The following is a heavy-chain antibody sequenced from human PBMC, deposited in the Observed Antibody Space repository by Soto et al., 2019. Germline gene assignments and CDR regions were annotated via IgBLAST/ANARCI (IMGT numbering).Heavy chain of an antibody. CDR2: ISYDGSNK. V-gene: IGHV3-30*03. J-gene: IGHJ4*01. CDR1: GFPFTSFG. CDR3: VTGLHYYDRAFTLDY. Sequence: GGSMGLSCAASGFPFTSFGMHWVRQAAGKGLEGVAVISYDGSNKYYADSVKGRFTISRDNAKNTQYLQLSSLRAEDTAVYYCVTGLHYYDRAFTLDYWGHGALVTVSS. D-gene: IGHD3-22*01.